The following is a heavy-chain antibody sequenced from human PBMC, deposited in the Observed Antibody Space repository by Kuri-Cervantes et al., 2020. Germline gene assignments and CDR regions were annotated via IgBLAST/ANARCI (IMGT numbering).Heavy chain of an antibody. V-gene: IGHV4-59*01. D-gene: IGHD5-18*01. J-gene: IGHJ4*02. CDR3: ARAHVRGYSYGYVFDY. Sequence: GSLRLSCTVSGGSISSYYWSWIRQPPGKGLEWIGYIYYSGSTNYNPSLKSRVTISVDTSKNQFSLKLSSVTAADTAVYYCARAHVRGYSYGYVFDYWGQGTLVTVSS. CDR1: GGSISSYY. CDR2: IYYSGST.